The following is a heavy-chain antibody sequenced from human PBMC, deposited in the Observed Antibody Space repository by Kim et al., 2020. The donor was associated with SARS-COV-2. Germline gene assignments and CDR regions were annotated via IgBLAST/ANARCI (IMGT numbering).Heavy chain of an antibody. CDR1: GASISGSNW. D-gene: IGHD3-3*01. V-gene: IGHV4-4*02. J-gene: IGHJ4*02. Sequence: SETLSLTCAVSGASISGSNWWTWVRQSPGKGLDWIGEVFHSGSTNYNSSLKSRVIISPDKSRNEFSLKLNSVTAADTAMYYCATRDAIFGYPTWGQGSLV. CDR2: VFHSGST. CDR3: ATRDAIFGYPT.